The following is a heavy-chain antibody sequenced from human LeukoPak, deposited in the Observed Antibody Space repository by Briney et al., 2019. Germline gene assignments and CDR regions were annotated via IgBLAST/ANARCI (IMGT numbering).Heavy chain of an antibody. CDR3: AREYCDSTTCYKTIDY. CDR2: ITSNGGSA. V-gene: IGHV3-64*01. J-gene: IGHJ4*02. CDR1: GFTFSIYA. D-gene: IGHD2-2*02. Sequence: SGGSLRLSCAASGFTFSIYAMHWVRQAPGKELEYVSAITSNGGSAYYANSVKGRFTISRDNSKNTLYLQMGSLRAEDMAVYYCAREYCDSTTCYKTIDYWGQGTLVTVSS.